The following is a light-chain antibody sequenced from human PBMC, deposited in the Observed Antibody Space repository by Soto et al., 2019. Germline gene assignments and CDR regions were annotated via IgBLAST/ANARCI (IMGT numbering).Light chain of an antibody. J-gene: IGLJ1*01. CDR3: GTWDSSLSAGV. CDR1: SSNIGNNY. CDR2: ENN. V-gene: IGLV1-51*02. Sequence: QSVLTQPASVSGSPGQSITISCSGRSSNIGNNYVSWYQQLPGTAPKLLIYENNKRPSGIPDRFSGSKSGTSATLGITGLQTGDEADYYCGTWDSSLSAGVFGTGTKVTVL.